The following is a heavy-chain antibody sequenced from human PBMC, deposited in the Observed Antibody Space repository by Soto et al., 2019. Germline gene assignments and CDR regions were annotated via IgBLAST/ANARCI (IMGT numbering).Heavy chain of an antibody. CDR1: GFTFSSYG. CDR2: ISYDGSNT. CDR3: AKEGGLSGSYDISSSYYFDY. V-gene: IGHV3-30*18. D-gene: IGHD1-26*01. J-gene: IGHJ4*02. Sequence: GGSLRLSCVASGFTFSSYGMHWVRQAPGKGLEWVAIISYDGSNTCYADSVKGRFTISRDNSKNTLYLQMNSLRAEDTSVYYCAKEGGLSGSYDISSSYYFDYWGQGTLVTVSS.